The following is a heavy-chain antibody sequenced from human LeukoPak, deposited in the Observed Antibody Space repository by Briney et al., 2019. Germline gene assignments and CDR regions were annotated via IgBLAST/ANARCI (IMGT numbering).Heavy chain of an antibody. CDR3: ARVVTWFDP. CDR1: GFMFSSFW. Sequence: PGGSLRLSWAASGFMFSSFWMSWVRQPPGKGLEWVAHIKEDGSMVSYVDSVKGRFTISRDNAKNSVYLQMNSLRGEDTAVYFCARVVTWFDPWGQGSLVTVSS. J-gene: IGHJ5*02. CDR2: IKEDGSMV. V-gene: IGHV3-7*04.